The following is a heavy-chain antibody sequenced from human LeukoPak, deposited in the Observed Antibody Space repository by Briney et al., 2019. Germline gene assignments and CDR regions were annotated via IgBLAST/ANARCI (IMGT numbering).Heavy chain of an antibody. Sequence: SETLSLTCTVSGGSISSYYWSWIRQPPGKGLEWIGYIYYSGSTNYNPSLKSRVTISVDTSKNQFSLKLSSVTAADTAVYYCAREVVMVRGGKDVWGQGTTVTVSS. V-gene: IGHV4-59*12. J-gene: IGHJ6*02. CDR1: GGSISSYY. D-gene: IGHD3-10*01. CDR2: IYYSGST. CDR3: AREVVMVRGGKDV.